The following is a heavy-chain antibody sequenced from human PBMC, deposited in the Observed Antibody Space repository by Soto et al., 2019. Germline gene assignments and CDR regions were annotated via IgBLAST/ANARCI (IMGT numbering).Heavy chain of an antibody. CDR3: VRLIGNSWLDF. CDR2: IWYDGSNK. V-gene: IGHV3-33*01. CDR1: GFPFSSYG. J-gene: IGHJ5*01. D-gene: IGHD1-26*01. Sequence: GGSLRLSCAASGFPFSSYGMHWVRQAPGKGLEWVAVIWYDGSNKYYADSVKGRFTINPDTSKNQFSLHLNSVTPEDTAVYYCVRLIGNSWLDFWGQGTLVTVSS.